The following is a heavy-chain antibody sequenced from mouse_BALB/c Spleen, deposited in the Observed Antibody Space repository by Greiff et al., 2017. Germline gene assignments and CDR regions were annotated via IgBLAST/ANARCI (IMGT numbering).Heavy chain of an antibody. CDR2: ILPGSGST. Sequence: VQLQQSGAELMKPGASVKISCKATGYTFSSYWIEWVKQRPGHGLEWIGEILPGSGSTNYNEKFKGKATFTADTSSNTAYMQLSSLTSEDSAVYYCARSTMITTDYAMDYWGQGTSVTVSS. CDR1: GYTFSSYW. J-gene: IGHJ4*01. V-gene: IGHV1-9*01. CDR3: ARSTMITTDYAMDY. D-gene: IGHD2-4*01.